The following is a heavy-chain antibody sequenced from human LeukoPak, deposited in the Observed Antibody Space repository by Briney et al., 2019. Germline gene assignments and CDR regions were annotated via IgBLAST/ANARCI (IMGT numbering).Heavy chain of an antibody. CDR3: ARGTQSPVSGYFDF. J-gene: IGHJ4*02. V-gene: IGHV3-48*03. Sequence: GGSLRLSCAVSGFTFSSYDMNWVRQAPGKGLEWASYISSTGTTMQYADSVRGRFTIARDNTKNSLYLQMNSLRAEDTAVYYCARGTQSPVSGYFDFWGQGTLVTVSS. CDR2: ISSTGTTM. CDR1: GFTFSSYD. D-gene: IGHD3-10*01.